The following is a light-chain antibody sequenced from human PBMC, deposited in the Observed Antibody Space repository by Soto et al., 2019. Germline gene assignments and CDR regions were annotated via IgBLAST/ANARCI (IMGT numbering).Light chain of an antibody. CDR1: RSDMGSYNY. Sequence: SVLTQPASVSGSPGQSITISCSGTRSDMGSYNYVAWYQQFPGKTPKILIYGVSNRPSGVSSRFSGSKSGNTASLTISGLQAEDEADYYCISYTGSSTSYVFGSGTKVTVL. V-gene: IGLV2-14*01. CDR3: ISYTGSSTSYV. J-gene: IGLJ1*01. CDR2: GVS.